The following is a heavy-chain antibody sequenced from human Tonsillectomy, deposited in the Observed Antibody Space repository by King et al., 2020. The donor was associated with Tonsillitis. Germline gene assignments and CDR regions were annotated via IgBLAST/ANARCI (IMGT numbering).Heavy chain of an antibody. V-gene: IGHV4-61*02. CDR3: ARSRGSYYGACFDY. CDR2: IYTSGST. J-gene: IGHJ4*02. D-gene: IGHD1-26*01. Sequence: QLQESGPGLVKPSQTLSLTCTVSGGSISSGSYYWSWIRQPAGKGLEWIGRIYTSGSTNYNPPLKSRVTISVDTSKNQVSLKLGSVTAADTAVYYCARSRGSYYGACFDYWGQGTLVTVSS. CDR1: GGSISSGSYY.